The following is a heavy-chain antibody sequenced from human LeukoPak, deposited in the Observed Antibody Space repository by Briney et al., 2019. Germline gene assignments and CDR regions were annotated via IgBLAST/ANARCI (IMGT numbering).Heavy chain of an antibody. CDR3: AKDFEIWDYYGSGSFDY. J-gene: IGHJ4*02. CDR1: GFTFSSYG. CDR2: ISYDGSNK. V-gene: IGHV3-30*18. D-gene: IGHD3-10*01. Sequence: GRSLRLSCAASGFTFSSYGMHWVRQAPGKGLEWVAVISYDGSNKYYADSVKGRFTISRDNSKNTLYLQMNSLRAEDTAVYYCAKDFEIWDYYGSGSFDYWGQGTLVTVSS.